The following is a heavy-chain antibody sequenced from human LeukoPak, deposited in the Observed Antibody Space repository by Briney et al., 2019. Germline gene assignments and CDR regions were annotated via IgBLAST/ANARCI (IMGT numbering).Heavy chain of an antibody. J-gene: IGHJ4*02. Sequence: SETLSLTCTVSGGSISSSSYYWGWIRQPPGKGLEWIGSIYYSGSTYYNPSLKSRVTISVDTSKNQFSLKLSSVTAADTAVYYCARHSLYDSASEFDYWGQGTLVTVSS. D-gene: IGHD3-3*01. CDR2: IYYSGST. CDR3: ARHSLYDSASEFDY. V-gene: IGHV4-39*01. CDR1: GGSISSSSYY.